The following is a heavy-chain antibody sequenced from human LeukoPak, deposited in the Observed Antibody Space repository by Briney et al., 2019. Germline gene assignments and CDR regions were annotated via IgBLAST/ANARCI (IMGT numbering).Heavy chain of an antibody. CDR1: GYTFTGYY. Sequence: ASVKVSCKASGYTFTGYYMHWVRQAPGQGLECMGWINPNSGGTNYAQKFQGRVTMTRDTSISTAYMELSRLRSDDTAEYYCARALYYDSSGYYSSSYYYFQHWGQGTLVTVSS. J-gene: IGHJ1*01. D-gene: IGHD3-22*01. CDR3: ARALYYDSSGYYSSSYYYFQH. CDR2: INPNSGGT. V-gene: IGHV1-2*02.